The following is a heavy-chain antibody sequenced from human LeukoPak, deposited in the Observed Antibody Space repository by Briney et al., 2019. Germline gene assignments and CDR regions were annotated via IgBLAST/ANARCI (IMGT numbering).Heavy chain of an antibody. D-gene: IGHD4-11*01. CDR3: ARGDYDY. CDR2: IYYSGST. Sequence: SETLSLTCTVSGGSISSYYWSWIRQPPGKGLEWIGYIYYSGSTNYNPSLKSRVTISVDTSKNQFSLKLSSVTAADTAVYYCARGDYDYWGQGTLVTVSS. J-gene: IGHJ4*02. CDR1: GGSISSYY. V-gene: IGHV4-59*08.